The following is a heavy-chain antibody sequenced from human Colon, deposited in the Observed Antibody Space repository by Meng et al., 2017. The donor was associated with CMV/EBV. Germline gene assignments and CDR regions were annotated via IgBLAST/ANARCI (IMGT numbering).Heavy chain of an antibody. CDR2: IYHNGNA. CDR3: ARHETYYDYGDYVPQYYFDY. CDR1: GDAITSGHYF. V-gene: IGHV4-30-4*08. J-gene: IGHJ4*02. Sequence: SETLSLTCTVSGDAITSGHYFWTWVRQLPGKGLEWIGYIYHNGNANYNPSLRSRLSFSVDTSMNHFSVDKSKNQFSLRLTSVTAADTAIYYCARHETYYDYGDYVPQYYFDYWGQGALVTVSS. D-gene: IGHD4-17*01.